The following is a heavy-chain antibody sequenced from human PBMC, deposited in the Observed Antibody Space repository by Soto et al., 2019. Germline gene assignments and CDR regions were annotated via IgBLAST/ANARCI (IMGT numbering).Heavy chain of an antibody. J-gene: IGHJ4*02. CDR3: AKDIELSSWSYFDY. Sequence: GESLKISCAASGFTFDDYTMHWVRQAPGKGLEWVSLISWDGGSTYYADSVKGRFTISRDNSKNSLYLQMNSLRTEDTALYYCAKDIELSSWSYFDYWGQGTLVTVSS. CDR1: GFTFDDYT. V-gene: IGHV3-43*01. CDR2: ISWDGGST. D-gene: IGHD6-13*01.